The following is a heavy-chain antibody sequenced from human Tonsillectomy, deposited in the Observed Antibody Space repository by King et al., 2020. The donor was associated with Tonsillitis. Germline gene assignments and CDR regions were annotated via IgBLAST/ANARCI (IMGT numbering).Heavy chain of an antibody. CDR1: GGSISSGSYY. CDR2: IYTSGST. V-gene: IGHV4-61*02. D-gene: IGHD3-3*01. J-gene: IGHJ3*02. CDR3: ASLYYDFWSGYLDGFDN. Sequence: QLQESGPGLVKPSQTLSLTCTVSGGSISSGSYYWSWIRQPAGKGLEWIGRIYTSGSTNYNPSLKSRVTMSVDTSKNQFSLKLSSVTAADTAVYYCASLYYDFWSGYLDGFDNWGQGTMVTVSS.